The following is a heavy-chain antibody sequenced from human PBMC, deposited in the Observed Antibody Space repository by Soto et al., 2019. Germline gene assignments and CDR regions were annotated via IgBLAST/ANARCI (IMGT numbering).Heavy chain of an antibody. CDR3: AREEYSSSGIDY. CDR1: GGTFSSYT. CDR2: IIPILGIA. J-gene: IGHJ4*02. V-gene: IGHV1-69*08. Sequence: QVQLVQSGPEVKKPGSSVKVSCKASGGTFSSYTISWVRQAPGQGLEWMGRIIPILGIANYAQKFQGRVTITADKSTSTAYMELSSLRXEDTAVYYCAREEYSSSGIDYWGQGTLVTVSS. D-gene: IGHD6-6*01.